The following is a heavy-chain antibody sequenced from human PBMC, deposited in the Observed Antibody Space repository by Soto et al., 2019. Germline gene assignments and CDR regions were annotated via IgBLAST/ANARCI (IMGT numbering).Heavy chain of an antibody. CDR2: IWYDGSNK. CDR3: ARDSYDSSGWSTFDY. J-gene: IGHJ4*02. D-gene: IGHD3-22*01. Sequence: LGGSLRLSCAASGFTFSSYGMHWVRQAPGKGLEWVAVIWYDGSNKYYADSVKGRFTISRDNSKNTLYLQMNSLRAEDTAVYYCARDSYDSSGWSTFDYWGQGSLVTV. V-gene: IGHV3-33*01. CDR1: GFTFSSYG.